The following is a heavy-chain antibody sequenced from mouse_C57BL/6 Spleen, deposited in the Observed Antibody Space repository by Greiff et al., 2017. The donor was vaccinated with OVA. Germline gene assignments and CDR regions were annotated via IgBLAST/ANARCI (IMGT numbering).Heavy chain of an antibody. J-gene: IGHJ4*01. CDR1: GYTFTDYY. Sequence: EVQLQQSGPELVKPGASVKISCKASGYTFTDYYMNWVKQSHGKSLEWIGDINPNNGGTSYNQKFKGKATLTVDKSSSTAYMELRSLTSEDSAVYYCARGGVYDGYYAYAMDYWGQGTSVTVSS. D-gene: IGHD2-3*01. CDR3: ARGGVYDGYYAYAMDY. CDR2: INPNNGGT. V-gene: IGHV1-26*01.